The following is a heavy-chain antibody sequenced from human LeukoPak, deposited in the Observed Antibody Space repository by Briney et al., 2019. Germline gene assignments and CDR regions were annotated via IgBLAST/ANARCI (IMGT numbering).Heavy chain of an antibody. CDR3: ARDLGGVAEYYFDF. CDR1: GFTFSTYA. V-gene: IGHV3-23*01. Sequence: GGSLRLSCAASGFTFSTYAMSWVRQAPGKGLEWVSAISGSTGRTYYADSVKGRFTISRDNSKNTLYLQMGSLRTEDMAVYYCARDLGGVAEYYFDFWGQGTLVTVSS. J-gene: IGHJ4*02. CDR2: ISGSTGRT. D-gene: IGHD6-19*01.